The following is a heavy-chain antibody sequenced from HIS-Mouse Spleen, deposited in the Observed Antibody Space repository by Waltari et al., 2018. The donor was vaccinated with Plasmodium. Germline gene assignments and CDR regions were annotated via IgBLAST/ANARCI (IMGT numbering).Heavy chain of an antibody. CDR1: GGSIRSSRYY. V-gene: IGHV4-39*01. CDR3: ARRGGSYYYFDH. CDR2: IYYSGST. J-gene: IGHJ4*02. Sequence: QLQLQESGPGLVKPSETLSLTCTVSGGSIRSSRYYWGWIRQPPGKGLEWIGSIYYSGSTYYNPSLKSRVTISVDTSKNQFSLKLSSVTAADTAVYYCARRGGSYYYFDHWGQGTLVTVSS. D-gene: IGHD1-26*01.